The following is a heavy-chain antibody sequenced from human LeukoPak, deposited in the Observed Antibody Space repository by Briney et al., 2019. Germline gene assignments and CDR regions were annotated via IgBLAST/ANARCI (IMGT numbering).Heavy chain of an antibody. V-gene: IGHV1-18*01. CDR2: ISADNGNT. CDR3: ARDGSKYSSLTWYFDL. CDR1: GYTFTSYG. Sequence: ASVKVSCKASGYTFTSYGISWVRQAPGQGLEWMGWISADNGNTNYAQKLQGGVTMTTDTSTSTAYMELRSLRSDDTAVYYCARDGSKYSSLTWYFDLWGRGTLVTVSS. J-gene: IGHJ2*01. D-gene: IGHD3-22*01.